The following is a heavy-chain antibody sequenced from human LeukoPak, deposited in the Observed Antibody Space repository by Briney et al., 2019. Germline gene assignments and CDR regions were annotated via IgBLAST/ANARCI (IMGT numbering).Heavy chain of an antibody. J-gene: IGHJ3*02. CDR3: ARRIAVAGSDAFDI. Sequence: SETLSLTCTVSGGSISSYYWSWIRQPPGKGLEWIGYIYYSGSTNYNPSLKSRVTISVDTSKNQFSLKLSSVIAADTAVYSCARRIAVAGSDAFDIWGQGTMVTVSS. CDR1: GGSISSYY. CDR2: IYYSGST. D-gene: IGHD6-19*01. V-gene: IGHV4-59*01.